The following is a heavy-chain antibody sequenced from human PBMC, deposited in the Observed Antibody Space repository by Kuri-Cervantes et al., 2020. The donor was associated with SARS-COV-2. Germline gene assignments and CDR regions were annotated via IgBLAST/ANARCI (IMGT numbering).Heavy chain of an antibody. Sequence: SETLSLTCTVSGGSISSGGYYWSWIRQPPGKGPEWIGYIYHSGSTYYNPSLKSRVTISVDRSKNQFSLKLSSVTAADTAVYYCARGSLCSSTSCSPFDIWGQGTMVTVSS. V-gene: IGHV4-30-2*01. D-gene: IGHD2-2*01. J-gene: IGHJ3*02. CDR3: ARGSLCSSTSCSPFDI. CDR2: IYHSGST. CDR1: GGSISSGGYY.